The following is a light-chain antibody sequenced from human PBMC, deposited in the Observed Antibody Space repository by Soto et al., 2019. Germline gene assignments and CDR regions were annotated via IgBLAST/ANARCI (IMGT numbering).Light chain of an antibody. CDR2: KAS. J-gene: IGKJ1*01. Sequence: DIQMTQSPSTLSASVGDRVTITCRASQSITDWLAWYQQKPGKAPKFLIYKASNLEGGVPSRFSGSGSGTYFTLTISSVQPDDFTTYYCQYWDDYSWTFGQGTKVEIK. CDR3: QYWDDYSWT. CDR1: QSITDW. V-gene: IGKV1-5*03.